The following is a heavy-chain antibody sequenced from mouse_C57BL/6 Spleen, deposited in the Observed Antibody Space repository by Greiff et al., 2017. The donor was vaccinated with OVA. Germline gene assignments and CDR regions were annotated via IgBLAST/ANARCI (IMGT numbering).Heavy chain of an antibody. Sequence: VQLQQSGPGLVAPSQSLSITCTVSGFSLTSYGVCWVRQPPGKGLEWVGTIWGDGSTNYHPAPIPRLSISKDNSNSKAFLKLNSLQTDDTATYYCAKPARLYYAMDYWGQGTSVTVSS. V-gene: IGHV2-3*01. CDR3: AKPARLYYAMDY. J-gene: IGHJ4*01. CDR2: IWGDGST. CDR1: GFSLTSYG.